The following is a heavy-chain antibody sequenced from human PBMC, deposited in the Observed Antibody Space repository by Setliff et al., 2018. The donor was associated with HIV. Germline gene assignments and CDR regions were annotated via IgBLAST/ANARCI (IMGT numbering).Heavy chain of an antibody. CDR1: GYTFTQSHD. D-gene: IGHD3-16*01. CDR2: INLVTGKT. CDR3: ANGGSGGQFDH. V-gene: IGHV1-3*01. J-gene: IGHJ4*02. Sequence: ASVKVSCKTSGYTFTQSHDLHWVRQVPGQGPEWMGWINLVTGKTAYLQKFRGRVIITRDTSATTAFMEMSSLRSEDTAVYFCANGGSGGQFDHWGQGTLGTVS.